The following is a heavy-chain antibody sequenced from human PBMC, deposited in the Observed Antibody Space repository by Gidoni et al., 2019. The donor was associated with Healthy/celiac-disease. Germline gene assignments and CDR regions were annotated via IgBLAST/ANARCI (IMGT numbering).Heavy chain of an antibody. Sequence: EVHLVESGGGLVQPGGSLRLSCAASGFTFSSYVMSWVRQAPGKGLEWVSGITGSGVGTYYEDSVKGRLNISRDNSKNTLYLKMNSLRAEDTDVYYCAKDSSGWYAFDIWGQGTMVTVSA. CDR2: ITGSGVGT. J-gene: IGHJ3*02. D-gene: IGHD6-19*01. CDR1: GFTFSSYV. CDR3: AKDSSGWYAFDI. V-gene: IGHV3-23*04.